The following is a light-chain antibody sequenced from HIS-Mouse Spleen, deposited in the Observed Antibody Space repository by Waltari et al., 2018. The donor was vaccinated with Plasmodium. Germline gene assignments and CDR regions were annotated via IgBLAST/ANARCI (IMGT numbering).Light chain of an antibody. J-gene: IGLJ2*01. CDR2: EVS. CDR1: SSDVGGYNY. Sequence: QSALTQPPSASGSPGQSVTLSCTGTSSDVGGYNYVSWYQQHPGKAPKLMIYEVSKRASGVPDRFSGSKAGNTASLTVSGLQAEDEADYYCSSYAGSNNLVFGGGTKLTVL. CDR3: SSYAGSNNLV. V-gene: IGLV2-8*01.